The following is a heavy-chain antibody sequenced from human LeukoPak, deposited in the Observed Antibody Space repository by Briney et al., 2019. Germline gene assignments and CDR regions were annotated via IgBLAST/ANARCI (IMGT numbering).Heavy chain of an antibody. D-gene: IGHD6-13*01. CDR2: IKQDGSEK. J-gene: IGHJ6*02. CDR3: ARELYSSSWYGNYYYYYGMDV. V-gene: IGHV3-7*01. CDR1: GFTFSSYW. Sequence: GGSLRLSCAASGFTFSSYWMSWVRQAPGRGLEWVANIKQDGSEKYYVDSVKGRFTISRDNAKNSLYLQMNSLRAEDTAVYYCARELYSSSWYGNYYYYYGMDVWGQGTTVTVSS.